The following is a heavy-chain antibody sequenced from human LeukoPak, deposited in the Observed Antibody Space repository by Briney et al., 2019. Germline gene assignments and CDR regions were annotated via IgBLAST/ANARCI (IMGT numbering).Heavy chain of an antibody. CDR3: VRDGPAFLDFDY. J-gene: IGHJ4*02. CDR1: VFSSNGDW. V-gene: IGHV3-7*01. Sequence: GGSLRLSFVASVFSSNGDWMNWLRPAPGKGREGVANIKPDGKQKNNVGSVKGRFTISRDNAEKSLFLQMNSLRAEDTAVYYCVRDGPAFLDFDYWGQGTLVTVSS. CDR2: IKPDGKQK. D-gene: IGHD2-2*01.